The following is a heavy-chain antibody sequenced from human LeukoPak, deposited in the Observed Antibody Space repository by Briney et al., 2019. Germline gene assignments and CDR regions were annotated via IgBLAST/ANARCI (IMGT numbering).Heavy chain of an antibody. Sequence: GGSLRLSCAASGFTFSRYSMNWVRQAPGKGLEWVSTISSGSDYIYYADSIKGRFTISRDNGKNSLYLQMNSLRADDTAVYYCTRDLSLGMPRGFDYWGQGTLVTVSS. J-gene: IGHJ4*02. CDR3: TRDLSLGMPRGFDY. D-gene: IGHD2-2*01. CDR1: GFTFSRYS. CDR2: ISSGSDYI. V-gene: IGHV3-21*01.